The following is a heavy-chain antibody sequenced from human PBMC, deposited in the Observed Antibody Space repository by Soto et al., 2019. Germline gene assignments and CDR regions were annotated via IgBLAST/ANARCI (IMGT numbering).Heavy chain of an antibody. CDR1: GGTFSSYT. CDR2: IIPILGIA. V-gene: IGHV1-69*04. D-gene: IGHD3-22*01. Sequence: SVKVSCKASGGTFSSYTISWVRQAPGQGLEWMGRIIPILGIANYAQKFQGRVTITADKSTSTAYMELSSLRSEDTAVYYCARDQYYYDSSGYPPHAFDIWGQGTMVTVSS. CDR3: ARDQYYYDSSGYPPHAFDI. J-gene: IGHJ3*02.